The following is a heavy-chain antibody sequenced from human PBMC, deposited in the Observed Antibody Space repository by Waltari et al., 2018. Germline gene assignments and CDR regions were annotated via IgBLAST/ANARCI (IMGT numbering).Heavy chain of an antibody. CDR3: ARRGIQLSLLRAFDI. D-gene: IGHD5-18*01. J-gene: IGHJ3*02. CDR2: INHSGST. CDR1: GGSFSGYY. Sequence: QVQLQQWGAGLLKPSETLSLTCAVYGGSFSGYYWIWIRHPPGKGLEWIGEINHSGSTNYNPSLKSRVTISVDTSKNQCSLKLSSVTAADTAVYYCARRGIQLSLLRAFDIWGQGTMVTVSS. V-gene: IGHV4-34*01.